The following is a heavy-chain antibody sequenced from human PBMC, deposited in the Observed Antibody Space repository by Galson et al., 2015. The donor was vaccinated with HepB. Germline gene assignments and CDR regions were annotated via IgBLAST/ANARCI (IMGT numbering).Heavy chain of an antibody. J-gene: IGHJ5*02. CDR3: ARGQSIIFGVDP. V-gene: IGHV1-8*01. CDR2: MNPKSGNT. CDR1: GYTFTNYD. D-gene: IGHD3-3*01. Sequence: SVKVSCKASGYTFTNYDVNWVRQATGQGLEWMGWMNPKSGNTDYAQKFQGRVTMTWNTAISTAYMELSSLRSEDTAVYYCARGQSIIFGVDPWGQGTQVTVSS.